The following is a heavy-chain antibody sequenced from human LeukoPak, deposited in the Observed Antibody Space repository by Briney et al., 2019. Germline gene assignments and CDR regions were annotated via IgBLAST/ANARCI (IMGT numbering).Heavy chain of an antibody. D-gene: IGHD6-19*01. J-gene: IGHJ4*02. CDR1: GFTFSSYS. V-gene: IGHV3-21*04. CDR2: ISSSSSYI. Sequence: PGGSLRLSCAASGFTFSSYSMNWVRQAPGKGLEWVSSISSSSSYIYYADSVKGRFTISRDNAKNSLYLQMNSLRAEDTAVHYCARERGLYSSGWYSVYWGQGTLVTVSS. CDR3: ARERGLYSSGWYSVY.